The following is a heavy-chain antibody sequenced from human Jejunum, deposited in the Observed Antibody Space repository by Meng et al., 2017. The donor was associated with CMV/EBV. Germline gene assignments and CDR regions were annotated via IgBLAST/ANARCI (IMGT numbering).Heavy chain of an antibody. D-gene: IGHD3-3*01. CDR2: IKKDGSEK. J-gene: IGHJ6*02. CDR1: GFTFDNYL. CDR3: ARQIRGFSVMDV. V-gene: IGHV3-7*03. Sequence: VASGFTFDNYLMTWVRQAPGKGLEWVATIKKDGSEKYYVASVKGRFTISRDNAKNSVYLQMNSLRAEDTAIYYCARQIRGFSVMDVWGQGTTVTVSS.